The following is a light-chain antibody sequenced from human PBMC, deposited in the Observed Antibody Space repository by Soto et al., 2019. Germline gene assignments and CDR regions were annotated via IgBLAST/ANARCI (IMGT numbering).Light chain of an antibody. Sequence: EIVLTQSPGTLSLSPGERATLSCRASQSVSSSYLAWYQQKPGQAPRLLIYGASGRATGIPDRFSGSGSGTDFTLIISRMEPEDFAVYYCQQYGSSPMYTFGQGTKLDIK. CDR1: QSVSSSY. J-gene: IGKJ2*01. CDR3: QQYGSSPMYT. V-gene: IGKV3-20*01. CDR2: GAS.